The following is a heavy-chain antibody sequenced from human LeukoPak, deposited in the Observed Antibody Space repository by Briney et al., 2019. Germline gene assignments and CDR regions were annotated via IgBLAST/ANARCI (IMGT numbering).Heavy chain of an antibody. D-gene: IGHD3-22*01. CDR2: IYTSGST. J-gene: IGHJ3*02. Sequence: PSETLSLTCTVSGGSISSYYWSWIRQPAGKGLEWIGRIYTSGSTNYNPSLKSRVTMSVDTSKNQFFLKLSSVTAADTAVYYCARDPTYYYDSSGAFDIWGQGTMVTVSS. CDR1: GGSISSYY. V-gene: IGHV4-4*07. CDR3: ARDPTYYYDSSGAFDI.